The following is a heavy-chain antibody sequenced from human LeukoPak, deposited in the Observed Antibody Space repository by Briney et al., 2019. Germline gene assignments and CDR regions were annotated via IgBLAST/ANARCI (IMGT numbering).Heavy chain of an antibody. D-gene: IGHD3-10*01. V-gene: IGHV1-46*03. J-gene: IGHJ4*02. Sequence: APVKVSCKPSGYTFTSYYMHWVRQAPGQGLEWMGIINPSGGSTSYAQKFQGRVTMTRDTSTSTVYMELSSLRSEDTAVYYCATHAMVRGVTTFDYWGQGTLVTVSS. CDR2: INPSGGST. CDR3: ATHAMVRGVTTFDY. CDR1: GYTFTSYY.